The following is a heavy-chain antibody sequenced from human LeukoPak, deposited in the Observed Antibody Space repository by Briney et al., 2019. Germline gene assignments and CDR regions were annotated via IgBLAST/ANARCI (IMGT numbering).Heavy chain of an antibody. CDR3: AKDDRWLQFCC. CDR1: GFTVSSNY. V-gene: IGHV3-53*01. J-gene: IGHJ4*02. Sequence: GGSLRLSCAASGFTVSSNYMSWVRQAPGKGLEWVSGIIPSGHTTYYADSVGGRFTISRDNSRNTLYLQMNSLRAEDTAVYYCAKDDRWLQFCCWGQGTLVTVSA. D-gene: IGHD5-24*01. CDR2: IPSGHTT.